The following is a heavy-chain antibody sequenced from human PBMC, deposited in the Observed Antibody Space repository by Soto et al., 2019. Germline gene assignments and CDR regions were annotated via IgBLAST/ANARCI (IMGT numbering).Heavy chain of an antibody. CDR1: GFTLSSYA. D-gene: IGHD3-22*01. CDR3: ASNTRYDTPDY. Sequence: ESGGGLVQPGVSLRLSCAASGFTLSSYAMSWVRQAPGKGLAWVSGISVSGGSTYYADSVKGRFTISRDNSKNTLYLQMNRLRAEDTAVYYCASNTRYDTPDYWGQGTLGTVS. CDR2: ISVSGGST. J-gene: IGHJ4*02. V-gene: IGHV3-23*01.